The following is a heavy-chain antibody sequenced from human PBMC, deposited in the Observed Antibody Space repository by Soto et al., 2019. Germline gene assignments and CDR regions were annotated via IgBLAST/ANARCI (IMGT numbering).Heavy chain of an antibody. J-gene: IGHJ5*02. V-gene: IGHV4-39*07. CDR1: GDSVSSSDFY. D-gene: IGHD3-22*01. Sequence: PSETLSLTCAVSGDSVSSSDFYWTWIRQPPGKGLEWIGEIYHSGSTNYNPSLKSRVTISVDKSKNQFSLKLSSVTAADTAVYYCARGYGFGGLLLSSNWFDPWGQGTLVTVSS. CDR2: IYHSGST. CDR3: ARGYGFGGLLLSSNWFDP.